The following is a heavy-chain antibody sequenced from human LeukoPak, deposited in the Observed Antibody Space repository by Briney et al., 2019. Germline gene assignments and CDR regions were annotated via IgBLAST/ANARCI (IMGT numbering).Heavy chain of an antibody. CDR2: IIPIFGTA. CDR1: GGTFSSYA. D-gene: IGHD5-18*01. J-gene: IGHJ4*02. Sequence: SVKVSCKASGGTFSSYAISWVRQAPGQGLGWMGGIIPIFGTANYAQKFQGRVTITADKSTSTAYMELSSLRSEDTAVYYCARSRGYSYGDFDYWGQGTLVTVSS. V-gene: IGHV1-69*06. CDR3: ARSRGYSYGDFDY.